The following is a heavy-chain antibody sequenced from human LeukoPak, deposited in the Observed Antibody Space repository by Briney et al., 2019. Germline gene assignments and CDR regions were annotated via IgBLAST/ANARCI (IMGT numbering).Heavy chain of an antibody. Sequence: PSETLSLTCTVSGGSISSSSEYWGWIRQPPGKGLEWIGSIYYSGNTYYNPPLKSRVTISVDTPKNQFSLKLSSVTAADTAVYYCARLLWFGEPKPDYWGQGTLVTVSS. J-gene: IGHJ4*02. CDR2: IYYSGNT. D-gene: IGHD3-10*01. CDR1: GGSISSSSEY. CDR3: ARLLWFGEPKPDY. V-gene: IGHV4-39*01.